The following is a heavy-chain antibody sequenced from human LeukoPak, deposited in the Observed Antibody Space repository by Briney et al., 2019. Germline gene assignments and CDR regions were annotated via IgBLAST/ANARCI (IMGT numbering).Heavy chain of an antibody. Sequence: GGSLRLFCAPSGFTFSSYAMSWVRQSPEKGLEWVSAIIGSGGSTYYADSVKRRFTISRDDSKNTLYLQMNSLRAEDTAVYYCAKDQTAKVGATLDYWGQGTLVTVSS. D-gene: IGHD1-26*01. CDR3: AKDQTAKVGATLDY. CDR2: IIGSGGST. CDR1: GFTFSSYA. J-gene: IGHJ4*02. V-gene: IGHV3-23*01.